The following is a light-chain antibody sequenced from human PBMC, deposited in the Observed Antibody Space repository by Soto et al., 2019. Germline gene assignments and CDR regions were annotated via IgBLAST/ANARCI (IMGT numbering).Light chain of an antibody. CDR3: QHYGRTPPWT. CDR1: QSFSSNY. Sequence: EIVLTQSPGTLSLSPGERATLSCRASQSFSSNYLAWYQQKPVQGPRLLIFGASSRATGIPARFSGSGSGTDFTLTISRLEPEDFAVYYCQHYGRTPPWTFGQGTKVEIK. J-gene: IGKJ1*01. CDR2: GAS. V-gene: IGKV3-20*01.